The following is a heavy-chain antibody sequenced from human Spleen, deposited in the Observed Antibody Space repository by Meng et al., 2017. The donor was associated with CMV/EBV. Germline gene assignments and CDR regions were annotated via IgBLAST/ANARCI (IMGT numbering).Heavy chain of an antibody. CDR3: ARNRGDGYSSAFDP. D-gene: IGHD3-22*01. V-gene: IGHV1-2*02. CDR1: GYIFTDYD. CDR2: INPSSGDT. J-gene: IGHJ5*02. Sequence: ASIKVSCKATGYIFTDYDIYWARQAPGQGLEWLARINPSSGDTYYAQKFQGRVTVTRDTSMSTFSIILRRLTSDDTAIYYCARNRGDGYSSAFDPWGQGTLVTVSS.